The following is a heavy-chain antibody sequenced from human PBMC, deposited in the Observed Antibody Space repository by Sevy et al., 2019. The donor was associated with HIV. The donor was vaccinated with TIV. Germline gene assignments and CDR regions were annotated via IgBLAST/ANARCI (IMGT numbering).Heavy chain of an antibody. CDR3: AREGKQWPFDY. CDR2: ISYDGSNK. J-gene: IGHJ4*02. Sequence: GGSLRLSCAASGFTFSSYAMHWVRQAPGKGLEWVAVISYDGSNKYYADSLKGRFTISRDNSKNTLYLQMNSLRAEDTAVYYCAREGKQWPFDYWGQGTLVTVSS. D-gene: IGHD6-19*01. V-gene: IGHV3-30-3*01. CDR1: GFTFSSYA.